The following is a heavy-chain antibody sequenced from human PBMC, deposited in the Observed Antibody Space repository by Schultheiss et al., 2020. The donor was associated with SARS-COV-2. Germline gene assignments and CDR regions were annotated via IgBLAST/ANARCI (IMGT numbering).Heavy chain of an antibody. J-gene: IGHJ6*02. D-gene: IGHD3-10*01. CDR3: AKDIYGSGRDYYGMDV. CDR2: ISGDGFGT. Sequence: GGSLRLSCAASGFTFSRYWMTWVRQAPGKGLEWVSAISGDGFGTYYADSVKGRFTISRDNAKNSLYLQMNSLRAEDTALYYCAKDIYGSGRDYYGMDVWGQGTTVTVSS. V-gene: IGHV3-23*01. CDR1: GFTFSRYW.